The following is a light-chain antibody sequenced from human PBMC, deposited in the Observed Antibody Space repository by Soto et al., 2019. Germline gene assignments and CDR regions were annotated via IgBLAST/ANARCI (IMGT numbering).Light chain of an antibody. CDR2: DTS. Sequence: EIVLTQSPATLSLSPGESATLSCRASQSVSSYLAWYQQKPGRAPRLLIYDTSNRATGIPARFSGSGSATDFTLTISSLEPEDFAVYYCQQRYNWPWTFGQGTKVDIK. CDR3: QQRYNWPWT. CDR1: QSVSSY. J-gene: IGKJ1*01. V-gene: IGKV3-11*01.